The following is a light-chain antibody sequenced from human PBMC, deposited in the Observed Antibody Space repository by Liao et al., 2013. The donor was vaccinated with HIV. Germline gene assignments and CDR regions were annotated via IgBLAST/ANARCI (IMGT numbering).Light chain of an antibody. CDR1: GLGDKF. Sequence: SFDLTQPPSMAVSAGQTATITCSGQGLGDKFTCWFQQRPGQSPVLVIYEDDKRPSGIPERFSGSNSGTTATLAISGAQALDEADYYCQTWDTGTGVFGTGTKVTV. CDR2: EDD. V-gene: IGLV3-1*01. CDR3: QTWDTGTGV. J-gene: IGLJ1*01.